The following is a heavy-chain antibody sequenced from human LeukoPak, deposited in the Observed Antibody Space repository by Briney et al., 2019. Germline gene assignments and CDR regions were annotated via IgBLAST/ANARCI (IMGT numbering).Heavy chain of an antibody. V-gene: IGHV4-59*01. D-gene: IGHD2-15*01. CDR2: IYNSGTT. J-gene: IGHJ4*02. CDR3: AGGGYCDISSCSAPLFDW. CDR1: GGSFTRYY. Sequence: PSETLSLTCTVSGGSFTRYYWNWIRQPPGKGLEWVGYIYNSGTTNYNPSLKSRATISADTSKGQVSLRLSSVTAADTAVYYCAGGGYCDISSCSAPLFDWWGQGTPVTVSS.